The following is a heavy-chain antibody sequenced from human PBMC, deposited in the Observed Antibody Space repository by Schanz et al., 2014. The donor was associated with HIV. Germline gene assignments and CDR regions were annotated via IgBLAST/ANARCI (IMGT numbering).Heavy chain of an antibody. CDR3: ASHGEGITMIVVVNGGYYGMDV. Sequence: QVQLVQSGAEVKKPGTSVKVSCKASGGTFNNYGLHWVRQAPGQGFEWMGGIIPLLGTTNYAQNLRGRVIITADESMSTVYMELSSLRFEDTAVYYCASHGEGITMIVVVNGGYYGMDVWGQGTTVTVSS. CDR1: GGTFNNYG. D-gene: IGHD3-22*01. V-gene: IGHV1-69*01. CDR2: IIPLLGTT. J-gene: IGHJ6*02.